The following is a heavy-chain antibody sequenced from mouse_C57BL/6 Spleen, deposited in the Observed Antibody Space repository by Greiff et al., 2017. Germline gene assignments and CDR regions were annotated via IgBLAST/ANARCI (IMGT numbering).Heavy chain of an antibody. CDR2: ISYDGSN. Sequence: ESGPGLVKPSQSLSLTCSVTGYSITSGYYWNWIRQFPGNKLEWMGYISYDGSNNYNPSLKNRISITRDTSKNQFFLKLNSVTTEDTATYYCARGGGSLFDYWGQGTTLTVSS. V-gene: IGHV3-6*01. CDR3: ARGGGSLFDY. CDR1: GYSITSGYY. J-gene: IGHJ2*01.